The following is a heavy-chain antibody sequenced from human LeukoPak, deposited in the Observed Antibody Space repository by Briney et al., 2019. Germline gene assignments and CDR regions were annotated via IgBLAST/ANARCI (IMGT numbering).Heavy chain of an antibody. Sequence: GSLRLSCAASGFTFSSYSMNWVRQAPGKGLEWVSSISSSGYIYYADSVKGRFTISRDNAKNSLYLQMNSLRAEDTAVYYCAREHMAFDAYGSGSYTYYYYMDVWGKGTTVTVSS. D-gene: IGHD3-10*01. J-gene: IGHJ6*03. V-gene: IGHV3-21*01. CDR2: ISSSGYI. CDR3: AREHMAFDAYGSGSYTYYYYMDV. CDR1: GFTFSSYS.